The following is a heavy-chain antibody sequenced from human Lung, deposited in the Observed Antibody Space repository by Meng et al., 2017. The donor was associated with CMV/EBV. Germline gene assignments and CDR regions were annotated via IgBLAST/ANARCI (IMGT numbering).Heavy chain of an antibody. CDR3: ARYDFWSGYVY. V-gene: IGHV4-34*01. D-gene: IGHD3-3*01. Sequence: SQTLSLTCAVYGGSFSGYYWSWIRQPPGKGLEWIGEINHSGSTNYNPSLKSRVTISVDTSKNQFSLKLSSVTAADTAVYYCARYDFWSGYVYWGHGTLVTVSS. J-gene: IGHJ4*01. CDR1: GGSFSGYY. CDR2: INHSGST.